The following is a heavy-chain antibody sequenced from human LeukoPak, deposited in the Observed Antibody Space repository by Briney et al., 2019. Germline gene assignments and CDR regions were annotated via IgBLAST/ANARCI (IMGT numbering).Heavy chain of an antibody. V-gene: IGHV1-2*02. Sequence: GSSVKVSCKASGYTFTGYYMHWVRQAPGQGLEWMGWINPNSGGTNYAQKFQGRVTMTRDTSISTAYMELSRLRSDDTAVYYCARVGDIVVVPGEDAFDIWGQGTMVTVSS. J-gene: IGHJ3*02. D-gene: IGHD2-2*01. CDR2: INPNSGGT. CDR3: ARVGDIVVVPGEDAFDI. CDR1: GYTFTGYY.